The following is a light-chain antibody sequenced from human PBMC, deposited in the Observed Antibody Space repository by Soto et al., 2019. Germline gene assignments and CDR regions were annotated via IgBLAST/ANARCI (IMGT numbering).Light chain of an antibody. J-gene: IGLJ2*01. Sequence: QSVLTQPASVSGSPGQSITIPCTGTSSDVGGYNFVSWYQQHPGKAPKLMISEVSNRPSGVSNRFSGSKSGNTASLPISGLPAEDEADYYCSSYTSSTRVVFGGGTKLTVL. V-gene: IGLV2-14*01. CDR3: SSYTSSTRVV. CDR2: EVS. CDR1: SSDVGGYNF.